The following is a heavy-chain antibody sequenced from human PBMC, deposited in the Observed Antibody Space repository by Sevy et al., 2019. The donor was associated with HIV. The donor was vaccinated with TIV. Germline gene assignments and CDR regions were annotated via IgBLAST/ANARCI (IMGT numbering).Heavy chain of an antibody. J-gene: IGHJ2*01. V-gene: IGHV3-23*01. CDR1: GFTFSSYA. CDR3: AKDGLGYCSGGSCRTDWYFDL. Sequence: GGSLRLSCAASGFTFSSYAMSWVRQAPGKGLEWVSAISGSGGSTYYADSGKGRFTISRDNSKNTLYLQMNSLRAEDTAVYYCAKDGLGYCSGGSCRTDWYFDLWGRGTLVTVSS. CDR2: ISGSGGST. D-gene: IGHD2-15*01.